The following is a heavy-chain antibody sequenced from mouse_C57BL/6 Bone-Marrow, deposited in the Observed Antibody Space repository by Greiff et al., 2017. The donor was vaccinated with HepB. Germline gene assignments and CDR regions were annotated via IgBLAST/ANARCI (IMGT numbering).Heavy chain of an antibody. D-gene: IGHD1-1*01. CDR3: ARYYYGSSYDYAMDY. CDR1: GFTFSDYY. Sequence: EVKLVESEGGLVQPGSSMKLSCTASGFTFSDYYMAWVRQVPEKGLEWVANINYDGSSTYYLDSLKSRFIISRDNAKNILYLQMSSLKSEDTATYYCARYYYGSSYDYAMDYWGQGTSVTVSS. J-gene: IGHJ4*01. CDR2: INYDGSST. V-gene: IGHV5-16*01.